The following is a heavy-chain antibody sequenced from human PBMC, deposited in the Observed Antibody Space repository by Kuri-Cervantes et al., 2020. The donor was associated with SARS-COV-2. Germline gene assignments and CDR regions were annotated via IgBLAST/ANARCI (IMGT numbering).Heavy chain of an antibody. CDR3: ARDSDDDVWSGYSTAEYFQY. V-gene: IGHV3-21*01. J-gene: IGHJ1*01. Sequence: GESLKISCAASGFTFSSYSMNWVRQAPGKGLEWVSSISSDSSYIHYADSVKGRFTISRDNAKNSLYLHMNSLRAEDAAVYYCARDSDDDVWSGYSTAEYFQYWGQGTLVTAPQ. CDR1: GFTFSSYS. D-gene: IGHD3-3*01. CDR2: ISSDSSYI.